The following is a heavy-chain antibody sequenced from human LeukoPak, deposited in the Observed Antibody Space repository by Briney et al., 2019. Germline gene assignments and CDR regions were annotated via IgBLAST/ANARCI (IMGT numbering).Heavy chain of an antibody. CDR1: GGSISSYY. J-gene: IGHJ4*02. D-gene: IGHD2-8*01. CDR2: IYYTGST. CDR3: GSAYAIQGFDY. V-gene: IGHV4-59*08. Sequence: SETLSLTCTVSGGSISSYYWTWIRQPPGKGLVWIGYIYYTGSTNYNPSLKSRITISVDTSKNQFSLRLSSVTAADTAVYFCGSAYAIQGFDYWGQGTLVTVSS.